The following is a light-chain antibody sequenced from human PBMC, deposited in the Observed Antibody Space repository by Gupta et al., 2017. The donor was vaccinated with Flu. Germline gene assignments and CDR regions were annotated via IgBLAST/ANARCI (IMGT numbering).Light chain of an antibody. CDR2: DVT. Sequence: QPSLTQPASVSGSPGQSITTSCTGIRSDVGGYDDVSWYQQHPGKAPELMSYDVTNRPSGVSNRFSGSKSGNTASLTISGLQAEDEADYYCSAYITATLDVAFGGGTKLTVL. J-gene: IGLJ2*01. V-gene: IGLV2-14*03. CDR3: SAYITATLDVA. CDR1: RSDVGGYDD.